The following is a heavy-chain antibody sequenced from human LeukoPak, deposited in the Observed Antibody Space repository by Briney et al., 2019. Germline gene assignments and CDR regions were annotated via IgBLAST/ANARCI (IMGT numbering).Heavy chain of an antibody. D-gene: IGHD2-21*02. CDR3: ARGPYCGGDCYFNWFDP. CDR1: DYSISSGYY. V-gene: IGHV4-38-2*02. J-gene: IGHJ5*02. CDR2: IYHSGST. Sequence: SETLSLTCTVSDYSISSGYYWGWIRQPPGKGLEWIGSIYHSGSTYYNPSLKSRVTISADTSKNQFSLKLSSVTAADTAVYYCARGPYCGGDCYFNWFDPWGQGTLVTVSS.